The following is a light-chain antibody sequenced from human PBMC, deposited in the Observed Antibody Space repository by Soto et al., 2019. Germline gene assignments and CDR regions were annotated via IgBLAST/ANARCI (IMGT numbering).Light chain of an antibody. CDR2: DAS. CDR3: QQRSNWPPTWT. CDR1: QSVGSC. J-gene: IGKJ1*01. V-gene: IGKV3-11*01. Sequence: EVVLTQAPATLSLSPGERATLSCRASQSVGSCLAWYQHKHGQPPRLLIYDASNRATGIPARFSGSGSGTDFTLTISSLEPEDVAVYYCQQRSNWPPTWTFGQGTKVEIK.